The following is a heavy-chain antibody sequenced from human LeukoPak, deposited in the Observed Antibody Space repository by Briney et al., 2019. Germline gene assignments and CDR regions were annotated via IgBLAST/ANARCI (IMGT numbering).Heavy chain of an antibody. CDR2: IYYSGST. V-gene: IGHV4-31*03. J-gene: IGHJ6*02. CDR1: GGSISSGGYY. CDR3: ARGLGEGGYYYYGMDV. Sequence: SQTLSLTCTVSGGSISSGGYYWSWIRQHPGKGLEWIGYIYYSGSTYYNPSLKSRVTISVDTSKNQFSLKLSSVTAADTAVYYCARGLGEGGYYYYGMDVWGQGTTVTVSS. D-gene: IGHD4-17*01.